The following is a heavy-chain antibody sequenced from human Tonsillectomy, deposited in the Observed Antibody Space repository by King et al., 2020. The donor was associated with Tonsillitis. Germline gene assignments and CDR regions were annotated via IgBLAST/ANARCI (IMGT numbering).Heavy chain of an antibody. CDR3: ARGLYDSSGFTLGF. CDR2: IIPVIGTG. J-gene: IGHJ4*02. CDR1: GGTFSSHA. V-gene: IGHV1-69*06. Sequence: QLVQSGAEVKKPGSSVKVSCKASGGTFSSHAITWVRQAPGQGLEWMGRIIPVIGTGNYAQKSQGRVTITADKSTSTAYMELSSLRSEDTAVYYCARGLYDSSGFTLGFWGQGTLVTVSS. D-gene: IGHD3-22*01.